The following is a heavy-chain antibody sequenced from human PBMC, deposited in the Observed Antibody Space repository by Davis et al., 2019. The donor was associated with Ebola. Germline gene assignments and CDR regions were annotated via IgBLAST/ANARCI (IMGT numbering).Heavy chain of an antibody. CDR3: AREIPQYNFDY. J-gene: IGHJ4*02. D-gene: IGHD1-1*01. CDR1: GYTFTRYA. CDR2: INTNTGYP. V-gene: IGHV7-4-1*02. Sequence: ASVKVSCKASGYTFTRYAMNWVRQAPGQGLEWMGWINTNTGYPTYAQGFTGRFVFSLDTSVSTAYLQISSLTAEDTAVNFCAREIPQYNFDYWGQGTLVTVSS.